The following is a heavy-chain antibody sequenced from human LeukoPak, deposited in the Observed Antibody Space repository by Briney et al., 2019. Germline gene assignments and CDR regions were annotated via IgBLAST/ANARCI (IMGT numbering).Heavy chain of an antibody. V-gene: IGHV3-74*01. Sequence: PGGSLRLSCAASGFAFSTYWMHWVRQASGKGLVWVSRINVDGSSTSYADCVKGRFTISRDNAKNTLYLQMNSLRAEDTAVYYCARDQGYQVVDPWGQGTLVTVSS. CDR3: ARDQGYQVVDP. D-gene: IGHD2-2*01. J-gene: IGHJ5*02. CDR2: INVDGSST. CDR1: GFAFSTYW.